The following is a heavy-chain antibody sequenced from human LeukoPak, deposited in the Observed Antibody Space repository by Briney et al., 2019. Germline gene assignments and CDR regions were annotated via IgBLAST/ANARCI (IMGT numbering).Heavy chain of an antibody. CDR1: GFTFSSYA. CDR3: AKVYAELLLWFGELFYFDY. CDR2: ISGSGGST. D-gene: IGHD3-10*01. Sequence: GGSLRLSCAASGFTFSSYAMRWVRQARGKGLEWGSAISGSGGSTYYAASVNRLFTISRDNSKNTLYLQMTSLRAEDTAVYYCAKVYAELLLWFGELFYFDYWGQGTLVTVSS. J-gene: IGHJ4*02. V-gene: IGHV3-23*01.